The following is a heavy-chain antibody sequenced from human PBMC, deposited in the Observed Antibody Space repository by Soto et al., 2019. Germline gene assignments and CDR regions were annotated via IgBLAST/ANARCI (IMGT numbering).Heavy chain of an antibody. V-gene: IGHV3-30-3*01. CDR1: GFTFSSYA. CDR2: ISYDGSNK. Sequence: QVQLVESGGGVVQPGRSLRLSCAASGFTFSSYAMHWVRQAPGKGLEWVAVISYDGSNKYYADSVKGRFTISRDNSKNPLYLQMNSLRAEDTAVYYCARVGAAAGPFDYWGQGTLVTVSS. J-gene: IGHJ4*02. D-gene: IGHD6-13*01. CDR3: ARVGAAAGPFDY.